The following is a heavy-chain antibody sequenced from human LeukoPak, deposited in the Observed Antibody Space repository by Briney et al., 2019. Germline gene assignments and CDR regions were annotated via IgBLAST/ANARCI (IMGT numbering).Heavy chain of an antibody. V-gene: IGHV1-18*01. Sequence: VSVNVSHTPSGYIFPSYGNRGVRQAPGQGLEWMGWISAHNDNTNYAQKFQGRVTMTTDTFTSTAFLELRSLRSDDTAVYYCARDTARYSSGTSGYYGFDYWGQGTLVTVSS. CDR2: ISAHNDNT. D-gene: IGHD3-22*01. CDR1: GYIFPSYG. CDR3: ARDTARYSSGTSGYYGFDY. J-gene: IGHJ4*02.